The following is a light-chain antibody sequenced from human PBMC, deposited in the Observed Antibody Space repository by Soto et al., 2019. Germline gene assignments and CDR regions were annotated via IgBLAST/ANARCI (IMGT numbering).Light chain of an antibody. CDR1: SSDVGSDQY. V-gene: IGLV2-14*01. CDR3: SSHTSSSTDYV. J-gene: IGLJ1*01. Sequence: QSVLTQPASVSGSPGQSITISCTGSSSDVGSDQYVSWYQQHPGKEPKVMIYEVTKRTSGVSSRFSGSRSGNTASLTISGFQAEDEADYYCSSHTSSSTDYVFGTGTKLTVL. CDR2: EVT.